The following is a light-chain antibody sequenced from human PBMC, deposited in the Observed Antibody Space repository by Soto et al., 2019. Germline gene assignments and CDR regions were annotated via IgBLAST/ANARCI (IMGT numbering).Light chain of an antibody. V-gene: IGKV1-5*01. CDR2: AAS. Sequence: DIQMTQSPSSLSASVGDRVTITCRASQSISSWLDWYQQKPGKAPNLLIYAASTLESGVPSRFSSSGSGANYFLTISSLQPDDFATYYCCQHYNNYITFGQGTQLE. J-gene: IGKJ5*01. CDR3: QHYNNYIT. CDR1: QSISSW.